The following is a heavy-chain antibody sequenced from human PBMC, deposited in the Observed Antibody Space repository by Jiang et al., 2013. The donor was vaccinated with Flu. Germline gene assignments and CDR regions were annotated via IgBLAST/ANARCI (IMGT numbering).Heavy chain of an antibody. Sequence: SGAEVKKPGASVKVSCKASGYTFTSYAMHWVRQAPGQRLEWMGWINAGNGNTKYSQKFQGRVTITRDTSASTAYMELSSLRSEDTAVYYCARLYGGNLVLDYWGQGTLVTVSS. CDR2: INAGNGNT. CDR3: ARLYGGNLVLDY. D-gene: IGHD4-23*01. V-gene: IGHV1-3*01. CDR1: GYTFTSYA. J-gene: IGHJ4*02.